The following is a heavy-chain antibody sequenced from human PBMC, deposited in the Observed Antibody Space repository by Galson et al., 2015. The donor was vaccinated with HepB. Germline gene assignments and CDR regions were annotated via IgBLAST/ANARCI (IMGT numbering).Heavy chain of an antibody. J-gene: IGHJ4*02. CDR1: GFTFSDYY. D-gene: IGHD4-17*01. Sequence: SLRLSCAASGFTFSDYYMSWIRKAPGKGLEWLSYIRSSTIYTNYADSGKGRFTISRDNVKNSMYLQRNTLRAEDTAVNYCAGVADSDYGDHAHFDSWGLGTLVTVSS. CDR2: IRSSTIYT. V-gene: IGHV3-11*05. CDR3: AGVADSDYGDHAHFDS.